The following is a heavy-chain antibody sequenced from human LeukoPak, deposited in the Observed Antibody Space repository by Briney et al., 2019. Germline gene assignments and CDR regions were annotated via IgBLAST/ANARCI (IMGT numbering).Heavy chain of an antibody. CDR2: ISGSGGGT. J-gene: IGHJ4*02. Sequence: GGSLRLSCAVSGITLSNYAMSWVRQAPGKGLEWVAGISGSGGGTTYADSVKGRFTIPRDNRKSTLYLQMNSLRAEDTAVYFCAKRGVVIRVILVGFHKEAYYFDSWGQGARVTVSS. CDR3: AKRGVVIRVILVGFHKEAYYFDS. D-gene: IGHD3-22*01. CDR1: GITLSNYA. V-gene: IGHV3-23*01.